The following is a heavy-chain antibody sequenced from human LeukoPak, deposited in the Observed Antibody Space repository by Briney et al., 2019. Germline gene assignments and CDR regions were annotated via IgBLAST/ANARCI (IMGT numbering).Heavy chain of an antibody. V-gene: IGHV3-74*01. CDR3: AKLWLVRNAFDI. CDR2: ISSDGFST. Sequence: GSLRLSCAASGFSFSTYWMHWVRQVPGKGLVWVSRISSDGFSTSYVDSVKGRFTISRDNAKNSLYLQMNSLRAEDTALYYCAKLWLVRNAFDIWGQGTMVTVSS. J-gene: IGHJ3*02. D-gene: IGHD6-19*01. CDR1: GFSFSTYW.